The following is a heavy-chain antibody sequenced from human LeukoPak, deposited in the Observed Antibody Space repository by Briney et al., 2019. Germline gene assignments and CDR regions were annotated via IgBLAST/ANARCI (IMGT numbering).Heavy chain of an antibody. CDR2: ISSSSSYI. Sequence: GGSLRLSCAASGFTFSSYSMNWVRQAPGKGLEWVSSISSSSSYIYYADSVKGRFTISRDNAKNSLYLQMNSLRAEDTAVYHCARDGIAVAGTDYYYYGMDVWGQGTTVTVSS. V-gene: IGHV3-21*01. D-gene: IGHD6-19*01. CDR3: ARDGIAVAGTDYYYYGMDV. CDR1: GFTFSSYS. J-gene: IGHJ6*02.